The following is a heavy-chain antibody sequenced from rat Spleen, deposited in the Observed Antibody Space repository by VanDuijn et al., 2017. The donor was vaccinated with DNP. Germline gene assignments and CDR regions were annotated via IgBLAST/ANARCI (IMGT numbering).Heavy chain of an antibody. J-gene: IGHJ2*01. V-gene: IGHV5-25*01. D-gene: IGHD1-6*01. CDR2: IGTSDGKT. Sequence: EIQLVESGGGLVQPGRSLKLSCAASGFIFSDYNMAWVRQAPTKGLEWVASIGTSDGKTYYPDSVKGRFTLARDGAKSTLYLQMNSLRSEDTATYYCARLTTAGDWGQGVMVTVSS. CDR1: GFIFSDYN. CDR3: ARLTTAGD.